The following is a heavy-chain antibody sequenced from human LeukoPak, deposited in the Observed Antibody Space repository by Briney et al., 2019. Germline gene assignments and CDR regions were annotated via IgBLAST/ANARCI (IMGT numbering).Heavy chain of an antibody. V-gene: IGHV3-74*01. CDR1: GFSFSSFY. J-gene: IGHJ3*02. CDR2: IGGDGSST. D-gene: IGHD5-12*01. CDR3: ASDSGLDYLQYGFAFDI. Sequence: GGSLRLSCVASGFSFSSFYMYWVRQAPGKGLVWASRIGGDGSSTTYADSVKGRFTISRDNAKNTLYLQMNSLRVEDTAVYYCASDSGLDYLQYGFAFDIWGQGTMVTVSS.